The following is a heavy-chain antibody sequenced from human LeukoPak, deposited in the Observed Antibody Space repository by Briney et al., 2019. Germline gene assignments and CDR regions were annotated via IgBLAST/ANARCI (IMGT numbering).Heavy chain of an antibody. J-gene: IGHJ3*02. Sequence: PGGSLRLSCAASGFTFSSYSMNWVRQAPGKGLVWVSRINSDGSSTSYADSVKGRFTISRDNAKNTLYLQMNSLRAEDTAVYYCASGGYGAFDIWGQGTMVTVSS. CDR3: ASGGYGAFDI. CDR1: GFTFSSYS. CDR2: INSDGSST. D-gene: IGHD6-13*01. V-gene: IGHV3-74*01.